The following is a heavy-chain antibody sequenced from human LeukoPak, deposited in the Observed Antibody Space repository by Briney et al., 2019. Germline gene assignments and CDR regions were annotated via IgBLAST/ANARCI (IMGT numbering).Heavy chain of an antibody. CDR1: GFSVSNNY. Sequence: PGGSLRLSCEASGFSVSNNYMNWVRQAPGKGLEWVSVIYSGGNTYYADSVKGRFTISRDNSNNTLYLQMNSLRAEDTAVYYCAKDRGSPGYSSSWYYFDYWGQGTLVTVSS. CDR2: IYSGGNT. D-gene: IGHD6-13*01. CDR3: AKDRGSPGYSSSWYYFDY. J-gene: IGHJ4*02. V-gene: IGHV3-53*01.